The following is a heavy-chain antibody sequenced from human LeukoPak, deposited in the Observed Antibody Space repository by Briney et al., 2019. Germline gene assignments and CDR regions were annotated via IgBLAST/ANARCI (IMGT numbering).Heavy chain of an antibody. Sequence: GGSLRLSCAASGFTFRNYWMSWVRQAPGKGLEWVANIKQDGSEKYYVDSVKGRFTISRDNAKNSLYLQMNSLRAEDTAVYYCARARPFTAFDYWGQGTLVTVSS. CDR2: IKQDGSEK. V-gene: IGHV3-7*01. CDR3: ARARPFTAFDY. J-gene: IGHJ4*02. CDR1: GFTFRNYW. D-gene: IGHD2-21*02.